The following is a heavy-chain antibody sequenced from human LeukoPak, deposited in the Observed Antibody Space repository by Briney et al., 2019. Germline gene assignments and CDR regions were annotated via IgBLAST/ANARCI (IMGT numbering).Heavy chain of an antibody. J-gene: IGHJ5*02. Sequence: GGSLRLSCAASGFPFSSYAMSWVRQAPGKGLEWVSSIISSGGVTYYADSVKGRFTISRDNAKNSLYLLMNSLRAEDTAVYYCARGRGLTIFGVISWFDPWGQGTLVTVSS. V-gene: IGHV3-23*01. CDR1: GFPFSSYA. CDR3: ARGRGLTIFGVISWFDP. CDR2: IISSGGVT. D-gene: IGHD3-3*01.